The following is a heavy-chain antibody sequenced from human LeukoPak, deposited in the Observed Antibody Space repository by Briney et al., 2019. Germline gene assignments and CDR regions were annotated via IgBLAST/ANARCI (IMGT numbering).Heavy chain of an antibody. D-gene: IGHD3-10*01. CDR2: ISSSGSTI. CDR3: AKDTHYGSGSYYKVSYYFDY. J-gene: IGHJ4*02. Sequence: GGSLRLSCAASGFTFSDYYMSWIRQAPGKGLEWVSYISSSGSTIYYADSVKGRFTISRDNAKNTLYLQMNSLRAEDTAVYYCAKDTHYGSGSYYKVSYYFDYWGQGTLVTVSS. V-gene: IGHV3-11*04. CDR1: GFTFSDYY.